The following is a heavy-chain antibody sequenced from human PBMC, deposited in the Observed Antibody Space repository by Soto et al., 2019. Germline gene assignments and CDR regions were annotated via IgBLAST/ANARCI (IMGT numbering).Heavy chain of an antibody. CDR3: AKDWNYYNSSGYPALFDY. Sequence: GGSLRLSCSASGFTFSSYAMHWVRQAPGKGLEYVSAISSNGGSTYYADSVKGRFTISRDNSKNTLYLQMSSLRAEDTAVYYCAKDWNYYNSSGYPALFDYWRQGTLVTVSS. J-gene: IGHJ4*02. D-gene: IGHD3-22*01. CDR2: ISSNGGST. V-gene: IGHV3-64D*08. CDR1: GFTFSSYA.